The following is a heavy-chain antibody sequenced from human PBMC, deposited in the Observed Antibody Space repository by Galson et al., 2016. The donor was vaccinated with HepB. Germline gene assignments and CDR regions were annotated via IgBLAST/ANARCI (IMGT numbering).Heavy chain of an antibody. CDR2: IETSGAT. D-gene: IGHD2-2*01. J-gene: IGHJ6*04. Sequence: SLRLSCAASGFTFSIHDMHWVRQATGKGLEWVSAIETSGATYYPDSVKGRFTISRENGKNSLYLPMDSLRAGDTAVYYCTRGKSLWTMPWNYGLDVWGKGTTVTVSS. CDR3: TRGKSLWTMPWNYGLDV. CDR1: GFTFSIHD. V-gene: IGHV3-13*01.